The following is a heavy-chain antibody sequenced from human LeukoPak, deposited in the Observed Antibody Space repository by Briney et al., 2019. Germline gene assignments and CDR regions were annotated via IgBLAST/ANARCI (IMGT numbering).Heavy chain of an antibody. V-gene: IGHV4-30-2*01. CDR3: ARDLRAVDYDFWTRPLYYGMDV. D-gene: IGHD3-3*01. J-gene: IGHJ6*02. CDR2: IYHSGST. CDR1: GGSISSGGYS. Sequence: SETLSLTCAVSGGSISSGGYSWSWIRQPPGKGLEWIGYIYHSGSTYYNPSLKSRVTISVDTSKNQFSLKLSSVTAADTAVYYCARDLRAVDYDFWTRPLYYGMDVWGQGTTVTVSS.